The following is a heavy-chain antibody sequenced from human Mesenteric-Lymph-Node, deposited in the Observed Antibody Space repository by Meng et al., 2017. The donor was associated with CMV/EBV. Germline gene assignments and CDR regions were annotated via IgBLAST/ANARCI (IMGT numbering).Heavy chain of an antibody. CDR1: GFTFSSYS. D-gene: IGHD6-13*01. CDR3: AKRGQAGGTFMDT. V-gene: IGHV3-74*01. CDR2: INSDGSSA. Sequence: GESLKISCAASGFTFSSYSMNWVRQAPGKGLVWVSRINSDGSSASYADSVKGRFTITRDNAKNTLYLQMNSLRAEDTAVYYCAKRGQAGGTFMDTWGQGTLVTVSS. J-gene: IGHJ5*02.